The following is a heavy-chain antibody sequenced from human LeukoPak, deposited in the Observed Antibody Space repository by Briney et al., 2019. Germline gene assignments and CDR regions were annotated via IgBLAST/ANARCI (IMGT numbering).Heavy chain of an antibody. CDR3: AKDLVVGCTSTSCYRYTSFDY. Sequence: GGSLRLSCAASGFTFSSSAMSWVRQAPGKGLEWVSISGSGGSTYYADSVKGRFTISRDNSKNTLYLQMNSLRAEDTAVYYCAKDLVVGCTSTSCYRYTSFDYWGQGTLVTVSS. J-gene: IGHJ4*02. D-gene: IGHD2-2*01. V-gene: IGHV3-23*01. CDR2: ISGSGGST. CDR1: GFTFSSSA.